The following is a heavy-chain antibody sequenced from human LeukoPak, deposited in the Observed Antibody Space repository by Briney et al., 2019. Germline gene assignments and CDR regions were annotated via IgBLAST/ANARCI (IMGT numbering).Heavy chain of an antibody. D-gene: IGHD5-18*01. CDR2: VYYSGTT. V-gene: IGHV4-59*08. Sequence: KPSETPSLNCTFSWGSLGSFYWKWVRQPPRKGLGGIGDVYYSGTTNYNPSLKSRVTISVDTSKNQLSLRPSSVTAADTALYYCARHKRVDTPVALYYFDYWGQGTLVTVSS. CDR3: ARHKRVDTPVALYYFDY. J-gene: IGHJ4*02. CDR1: WGSLGSFY.